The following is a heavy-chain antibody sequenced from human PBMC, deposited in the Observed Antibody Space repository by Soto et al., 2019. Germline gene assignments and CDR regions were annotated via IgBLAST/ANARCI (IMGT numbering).Heavy chain of an antibody. CDR2: ISYDGSNK. CDR1: GFTFSSYA. CDR3: ARETVVTARTPVWDY. V-gene: IGHV3-30-3*01. D-gene: IGHD2-21*02. J-gene: IGHJ4*02. Sequence: QVQLVESGGGVVQPGRSLRLSCAASGFTFSSYAMHWVRQAPGKGLEWVAVISYDGSNKYYADSVKGRFTISRDNSKNTLYPQMNSLRAEDTAVYYCARETVVTARTPVWDYWGQGTLVTVSS.